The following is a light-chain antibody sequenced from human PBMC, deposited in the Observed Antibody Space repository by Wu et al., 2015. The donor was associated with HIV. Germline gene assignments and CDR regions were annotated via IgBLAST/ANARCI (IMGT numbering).Light chain of an antibody. CDR2: GAF. V-gene: IGKV3-15*01. CDR3: QQYNNWPRT. J-gene: IGKJ1*01. Sequence: EIVMTQSPATLSVSPGERVTLSCRASQSVRSNLAWYQQKSGQPPRLLIYGAFTRATGIPARFSGSGSGTEFALTISSLQSEDFAVDYCQQYNNWPRTFGQGTKVEIK. CDR1: QSVRSN.